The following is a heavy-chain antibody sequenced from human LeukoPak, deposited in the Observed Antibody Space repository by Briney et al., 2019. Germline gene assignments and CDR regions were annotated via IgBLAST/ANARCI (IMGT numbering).Heavy chain of an antibody. J-gene: IGHJ3*02. D-gene: IGHD3-3*01. V-gene: IGHV3-23*01. CDR1: GFTFSSYA. Sequence: TGGSLRLSCAASGFTFSSYAMSWVRQAPGKGLEWVSAISGSGGSTYYADSVKGRFTISRDNAKNSLYLQMNSLRAEDTAVYYCARDCSSGYYDFWSGYWAFDIWGQGTMVTVSS. CDR3: ARDCSSGYYDFWSGYWAFDI. CDR2: ISGSGGST.